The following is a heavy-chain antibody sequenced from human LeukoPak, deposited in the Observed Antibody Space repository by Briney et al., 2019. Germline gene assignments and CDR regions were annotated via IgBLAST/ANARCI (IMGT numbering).Heavy chain of an antibody. CDR1: GFTFSSHG. Sequence: GGSLRLSCAASGFTFSSHGMNWVRQAPGKGLEWVSSISSSSSYIYYGDSVKGRFTISRDNAKSSLYLQMNSLRAEDTAVYYCARDPSGYYYDSSGYSWGQGTLVTVSS. J-gene: IGHJ5*02. D-gene: IGHD3-22*01. CDR2: ISSSSSYI. CDR3: ARDPSGYYYDSSGYS. V-gene: IGHV3-21*01.